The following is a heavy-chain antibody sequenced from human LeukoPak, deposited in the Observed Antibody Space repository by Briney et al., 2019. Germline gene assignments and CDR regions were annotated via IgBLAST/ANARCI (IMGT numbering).Heavy chain of an antibody. J-gene: IGHJ6*04. V-gene: IGHV3-48*03. D-gene: IGHD3-10*02. CDR2: ISSSGSTI. Sequence: GGSLRLSCVVSGFTFSSYEMNWVRQAPGKGLEWVSYISSSGSTIYYADSVKGRFTISRDNAKNSLYLQMNSLRAEDTAVYYCAELGITMIGGVWGKGTTVTVSS. CDR3: AELGITMIGGV. CDR1: GFTFSSYE.